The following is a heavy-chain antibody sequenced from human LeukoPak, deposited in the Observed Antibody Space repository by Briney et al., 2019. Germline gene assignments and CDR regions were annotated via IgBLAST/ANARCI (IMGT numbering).Heavy chain of an antibody. CDR2: IDPENGAT. J-gene: IGHJ4*02. V-gene: IGHV1-69-2*01. CDR3: STDFHSGVSGRPFAF. D-gene: IGHD6-19*01. Sequence: ASVKISCKPSGYTFTDYHLNWVKQAPGKGLEWVGHIDPENGATRYAARFRGRVTMTADTSADIVHLELSSLTSDDTAVYYCSTDFHSGVSGRPFAFWGQGTLVTVSS. CDR1: GYTFTDYH.